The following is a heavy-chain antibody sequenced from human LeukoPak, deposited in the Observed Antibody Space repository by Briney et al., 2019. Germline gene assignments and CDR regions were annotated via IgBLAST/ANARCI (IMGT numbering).Heavy chain of an antibody. J-gene: IGHJ4*02. V-gene: IGHV4-39*01. Sequence: SGTLSLTCTVSGGSFSSSSYYWGWIRQPPGKGLEWIRSIYYSGSTYYNPSLKSRVTISVDTYKNQFSLKLSSVTAADTAVYYCARHSIGATTDFDYWGQGALVTVSS. D-gene: IGHD1-26*01. CDR3: ARHSIGATTDFDY. CDR2: IYYSGST. CDR1: GGSFSSSSYY.